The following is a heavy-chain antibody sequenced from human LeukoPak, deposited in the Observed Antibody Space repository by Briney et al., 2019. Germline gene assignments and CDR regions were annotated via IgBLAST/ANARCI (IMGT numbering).Heavy chain of an antibody. CDR3: ASVYYDFWSGYSGPDY. CDR1: GGSFSGYY. CDR2: INHSGST. Sequence: PSETLSPTCAVYGGSFSGYYWSWIRQPPGKGLEWIGEINHSGSTNYNPSLKSRVTISVDTSKNQFSLKLSSVTAADTAVYYCASVYYDFWSGYSGPDYWGQGTLVTVSS. D-gene: IGHD3-3*01. J-gene: IGHJ4*02. V-gene: IGHV4-34*01.